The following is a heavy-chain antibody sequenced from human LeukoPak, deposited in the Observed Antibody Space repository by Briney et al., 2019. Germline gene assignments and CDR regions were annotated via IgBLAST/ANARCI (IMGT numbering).Heavy chain of an antibody. CDR2: ISGSGGTT. V-gene: IGHV3-23*01. CDR1: GFTFSSYA. D-gene: IGHD3-10*01. Sequence: GGSLRLSCAASGFTFSSYAMSWVRQAPGKGLEWVSAISGSGGTTYYAASVKGRFTISRDNSKKTLYLQMNSLRAEDTAVYYCAKEKQWKLYFFDHWGQGALVTVSS. CDR3: AKEKQWKLYFFDH. J-gene: IGHJ4*02.